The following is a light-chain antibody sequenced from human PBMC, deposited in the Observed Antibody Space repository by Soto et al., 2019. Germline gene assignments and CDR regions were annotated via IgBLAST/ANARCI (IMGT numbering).Light chain of an antibody. CDR3: QQRTNRPPIT. V-gene: IGKV3-11*01. J-gene: IGKJ5*01. CDR2: DTS. CDR1: QSVSSY. Sequence: EIVLTQSPATPSLSPGGRATRSCRASQSVSSYLAWYQQRPGQAPRLLIFDTSNRATDIPARFSGSGSGTDFTLTISGLEPEDFAVYYCQQRTNRPPITLGQGTRLEIK.